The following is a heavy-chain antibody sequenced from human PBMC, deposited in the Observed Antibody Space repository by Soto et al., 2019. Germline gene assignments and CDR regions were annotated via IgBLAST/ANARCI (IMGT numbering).Heavy chain of an antibody. V-gene: IGHV3-30*18. CDR1: GFTFSSYG. Sequence: QVQLVESGGGVVQPGRSLRLSCAASGFTFSSYGMHWVRQAPGKGLEWVAVISYDGINKYYADSVKGRFTISRDNSKNTLYLQMNSLRAEDTAVYYCAKASGSYSTLGSYFDYWGQGTLVTVSS. D-gene: IGHD1-26*01. CDR3: AKASGSYSTLGSYFDY. CDR2: ISYDGINK. J-gene: IGHJ4*02.